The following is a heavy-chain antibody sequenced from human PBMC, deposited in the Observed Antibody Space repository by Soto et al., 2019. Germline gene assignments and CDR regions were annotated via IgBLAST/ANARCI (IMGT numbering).Heavy chain of an antibody. CDR1: GFTFSSYA. V-gene: IGHV3-23*01. D-gene: IGHD3-22*01. CDR3: AKEKGAYYYDSSGYYYVAAYYFDY. J-gene: IGHJ4*02. CDR2: ISGSGGST. Sequence: GGSLRLSCAASGFTFSSYAMSWVRQAPGKGLEWVSAISGSGGSTYYADSVKGRFTISRDNSKNTLYLQMNSLRAEDTAVYYCAKEKGAYYYDSSGYYYVAAYYFDYWGQGTLVTVSS.